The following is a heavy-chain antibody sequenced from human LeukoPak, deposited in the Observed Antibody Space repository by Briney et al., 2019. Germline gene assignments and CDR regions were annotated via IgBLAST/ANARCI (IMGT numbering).Heavy chain of an antibody. CDR2: IYSGGST. CDR1: GGSFSGYY. Sequence: ETLSLTCAVYGGSFSGYYWSWIRQAPVKGLEWVSVIYSGGSTYYADSVKGRFTISRDNSKNTLYLQMNSLRAEDTAVYYCARAPIRYFDWLVYYYGMDVWGQGTTVTVSS. V-gene: IGHV3-66*01. CDR3: ARAPIRYFDWLVYYYGMDV. J-gene: IGHJ6*02. D-gene: IGHD3-9*01.